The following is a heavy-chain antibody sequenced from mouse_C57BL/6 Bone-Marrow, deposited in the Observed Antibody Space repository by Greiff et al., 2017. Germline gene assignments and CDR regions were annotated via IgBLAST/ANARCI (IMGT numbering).Heavy chain of an antibody. CDR1: GYTFTSYW. CDR2: IDPSDSET. D-gene: IGHD1-1*01. V-gene: IGHV1-52*01. Sequence: QVQLQQSGAELVRPGSSVKLSCKASGYTFTSYWMHWVKQRPIQGLEWIGNIDPSDSETHYNQKFKDKATLTVDKSSSTAYMQLSSLTSEDSAVYYCARWHYYGSSPYWYCDVWGTGTTVTVSS. CDR3: ARWHYYGSSPYWYCDV. J-gene: IGHJ1*03.